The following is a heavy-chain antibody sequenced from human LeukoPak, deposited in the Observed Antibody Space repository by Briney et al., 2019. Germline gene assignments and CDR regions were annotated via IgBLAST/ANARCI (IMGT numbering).Heavy chain of an antibody. CDR2: IRSKDHGGTT. CDR1: GFTFGVYS. D-gene: IGHD1-26*01. J-gene: IGHJ4*02. CDR3: TRDPHYYHGNPHDF. V-gene: IGHV3-49*03. Sequence: GGFLRLSCAAAGFTFGVYSMSWFRQAPWKGLEWLIFIRSKDHGGTTEYAASVKGRFTISRDDSNSIAYLQMNSLIIEDTAVYFCTRDPHYYHGNPHDFWGQGTRVTVSS.